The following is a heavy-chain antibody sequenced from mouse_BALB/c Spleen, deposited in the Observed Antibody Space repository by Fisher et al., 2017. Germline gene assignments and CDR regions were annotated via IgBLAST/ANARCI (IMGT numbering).Heavy chain of an antibody. Sequence: KFKGKATFTVDTSSSTAYMELRSLTSEDSAVYYCASHYGYAMDYWGQGTSVTVSS. J-gene: IGHJ4*01. D-gene: IGHD1-1*01. V-gene: IGHV1-26*01. CDR3: ASHYGYAMDY.